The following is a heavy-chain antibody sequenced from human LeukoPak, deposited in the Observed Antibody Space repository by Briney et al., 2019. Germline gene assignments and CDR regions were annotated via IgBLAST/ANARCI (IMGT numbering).Heavy chain of an antibody. D-gene: IGHD6-19*01. CDR3: GREQFYAFDI. V-gene: IGHV3-23*01. CDR1: GFTFSSLV. J-gene: IGHJ3*02. CDR2: ISGSGGST. Sequence: GGSLQLSCAASGFTFSSLVMSWVRQAPGEGLEWVSGISGSGGSTYYAASVQGRYTTSRDNAKNSLYPQLNSLRDEDTAVYYCGREQFYAFDIWGQRTPFTVSS.